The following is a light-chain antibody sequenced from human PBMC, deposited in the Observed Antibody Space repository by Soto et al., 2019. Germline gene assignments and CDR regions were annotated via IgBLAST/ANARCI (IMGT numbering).Light chain of an antibody. J-gene: IGKJ5*01. Sequence: DIQMTQSPSSVSASVGDRVTITCRASQDIGKLLAWYQQKPGKAPKLLIFAASTLESGVPSRFSGSGSGTDFTLTISSLQPDDFATYFCRQGNSFPRTFGQGTRLEIK. CDR3: RQGNSFPRT. CDR1: QDIGKL. CDR2: AAS. V-gene: IGKV1D-12*01.